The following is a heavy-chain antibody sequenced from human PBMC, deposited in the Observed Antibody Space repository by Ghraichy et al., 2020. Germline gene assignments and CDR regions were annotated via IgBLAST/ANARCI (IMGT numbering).Heavy chain of an antibody. D-gene: IGHD6-19*01. CDR1: GYTFTTYA. Sequence: ASVKVSCKASGYTFTTYAMHWVRQAPGQRLEWMGWINAGNGNTIYSQIFQDRVTLTRDTSASTAYMELSSLKSEDTAVYYCARDWLASGYTSGWYFGYWGQGTLVTVSS. CDR2: INAGNGNT. V-gene: IGHV1-3*01. CDR3: ARDWLASGYTSGWYFGY. J-gene: IGHJ4*02.